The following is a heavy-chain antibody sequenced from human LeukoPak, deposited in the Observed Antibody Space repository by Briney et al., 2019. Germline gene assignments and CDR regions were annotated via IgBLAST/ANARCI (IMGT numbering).Heavy chain of an antibody. CDR2: IYHSGST. V-gene: IGHV4-38-2*02. Sequence: SETLSLTCTVSGYSISSGYYWGWIRQPPGKGLEWIGSIYHSGSTYYNPSLKSRVTISVDTSKNQFSLKLSSVTAADTAVYYCARVLGYYDSSGFDYWGQGTLVTVSS. CDR1: GYSISSGYY. D-gene: IGHD3-22*01. CDR3: ARVLGYYDSSGFDY. J-gene: IGHJ4*02.